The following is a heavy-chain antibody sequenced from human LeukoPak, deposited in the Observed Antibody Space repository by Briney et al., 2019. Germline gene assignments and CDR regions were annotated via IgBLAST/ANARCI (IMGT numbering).Heavy chain of an antibody. J-gene: IGHJ4*02. CDR1: GFTVSSND. CDR2: IYSGGST. V-gene: IGHV3-53*01. CDR3: ARVVDHDYGDYYLDY. D-gene: IGHD4-17*01. Sequence: GSLRFSCAASGFTVSSNDMSWVRQAPGKGLECISVIYSGGSTDYADSVKGRLTISRDNSKNTLYLQMNSLRAEDTAVYYCARVVDHDYGDYYLDYWGQGTLVTVSS.